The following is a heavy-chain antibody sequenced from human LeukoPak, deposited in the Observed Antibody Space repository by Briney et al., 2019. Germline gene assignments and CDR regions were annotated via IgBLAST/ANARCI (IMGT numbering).Heavy chain of an antibody. CDR1: GYTFTAYY. D-gene: IGHD6-19*01. J-gene: IGHJ4*02. Sequence: GASVKVSCKASGYTFTAYYMHWVRQAPGQGLEWMGWITPNSGGTKYAQRFQGRVTMTRDTSISTAYMKLSGLRSDDTAVYYCARDPVYSSGWDRSFDYWGQGTLVTVSS. V-gene: IGHV1-2*02. CDR2: ITPNSGGT. CDR3: ARDPVYSSGWDRSFDY.